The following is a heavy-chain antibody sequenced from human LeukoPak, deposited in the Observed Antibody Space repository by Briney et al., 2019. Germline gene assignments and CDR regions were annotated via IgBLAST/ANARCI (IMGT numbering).Heavy chain of an antibody. Sequence: GGSLRLSCAASGFTFSSYAMSCVRQAPGKGLEWVSAISGSGGSTYYADSVKGRFTISRDNSKNTLYLQMNSLRAEDTAVYYCAKEGFAYYDFWSGYYSGDFDYWGQGTLVTVSS. CDR2: ISGSGGST. J-gene: IGHJ4*02. D-gene: IGHD3-3*01. CDR1: GFTFSSYA. V-gene: IGHV3-23*01. CDR3: AKEGFAYYDFWSGYYSGDFDY.